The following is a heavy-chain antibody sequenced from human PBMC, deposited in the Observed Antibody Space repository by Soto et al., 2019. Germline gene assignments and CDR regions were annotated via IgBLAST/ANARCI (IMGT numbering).Heavy chain of an antibody. V-gene: IGHV3-21*01. J-gene: IGHJ3*01. CDR1: GFSFSGYN. CDR2: ISGDSNYI. D-gene: IGHD3-3*01. CDR3: ARVVYFPRSAYRL. Sequence: PVGSLRLSCAASGFSFSGYNMNWVRHAPGKGLEWVSSISGDSNYIYYADSVQGRFTISRDNAKNSVYLQMNSLRAEDTAVYYCARVVYFPRSAYRLWGQATRFTVSS.